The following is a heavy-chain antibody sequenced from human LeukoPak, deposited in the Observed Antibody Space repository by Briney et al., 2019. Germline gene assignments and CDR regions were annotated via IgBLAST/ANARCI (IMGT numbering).Heavy chain of an antibody. Sequence: SETLSLTCTVSGGSISSYYWSWIRQPPGKGLEWIGYIYYSGSTNYNPSLKSRVTISVDTSMNQFSLKLSSVTAADTAVYYCARGGIAAAANWGQGTLVTVSS. CDR3: ARGGIAAAAN. D-gene: IGHD6-13*01. CDR2: IYYSGST. J-gene: IGHJ4*02. CDR1: GGSISSYY. V-gene: IGHV4-59*01.